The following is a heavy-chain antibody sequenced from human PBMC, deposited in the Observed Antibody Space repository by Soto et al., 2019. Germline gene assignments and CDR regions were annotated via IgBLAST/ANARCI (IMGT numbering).Heavy chain of an antibody. CDR1: GGTFSSYA. D-gene: IGHD2-2*01. V-gene: IGHV1-69*13. Sequence: WASVKVSCKASGGTFSSYAISWVRQAPGQGLEWMGGIIPIFGTANYAQKFQGGVTITADESTSTAYMELSSLRSEDTAVYYCARGEYQLPGAYYGMDVWGQGTTVTVSS. J-gene: IGHJ6*02. CDR3: ARGEYQLPGAYYGMDV. CDR2: IIPIFGTA.